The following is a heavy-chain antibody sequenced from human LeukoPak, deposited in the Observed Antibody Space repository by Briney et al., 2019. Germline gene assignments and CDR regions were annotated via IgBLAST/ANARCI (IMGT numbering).Heavy chain of an antibody. CDR1: GFIFTDHW. Sequence: GGSLRLSCVASGFIFTDHWMSWVRQAPGKGLDWVANIKEDESAKFYADSVRGRFTISRDNAKNSVYLEMNNLRVEDTAVYYCARAVDVADYWGRGTLVSVSS. V-gene: IGHV3-7*01. D-gene: IGHD3-16*01. CDR3: ARAVDVADY. CDR2: IKEDESAK. J-gene: IGHJ4*02.